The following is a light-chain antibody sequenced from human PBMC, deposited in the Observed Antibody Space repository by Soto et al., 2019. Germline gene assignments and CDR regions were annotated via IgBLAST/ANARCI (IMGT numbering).Light chain of an antibody. CDR3: QQTYSTPVT. Sequence: DIQMTQSPSSLSASVGDTITITCRASQTISRNLNWYQQKPGKAPKLLIHAASNLHSGVPSRFSGSGSGTDFTLTISSLQPEDSATYYCQQTYSTPVTFGGGTKVEIK. CDR1: QTISRN. V-gene: IGKV1-39*01. J-gene: IGKJ4*01. CDR2: AAS.